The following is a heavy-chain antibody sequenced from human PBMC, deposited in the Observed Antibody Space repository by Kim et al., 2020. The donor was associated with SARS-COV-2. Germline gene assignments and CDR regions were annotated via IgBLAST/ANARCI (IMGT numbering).Heavy chain of an antibody. Sequence: GGSLRLSCAASGFTFSSYSMNWVRQAPGKGLEWVSSISSSSSYIYYADSVKGRFTISRDNAKNSLYLQMNSLRAEDTAVYYCARVSSGPANDYYYYGMDVWGQGTTVTVSS. CDR3: ARVSSGPANDYYYYGMDV. CDR1: GFTFSSYS. V-gene: IGHV3-21*01. CDR2: ISSSSSYI. J-gene: IGHJ6*02. D-gene: IGHD6-19*01.